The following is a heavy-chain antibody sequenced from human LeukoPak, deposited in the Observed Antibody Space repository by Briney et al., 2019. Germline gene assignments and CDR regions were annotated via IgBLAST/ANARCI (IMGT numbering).Heavy chain of an antibody. V-gene: IGHV4-39*01. CDR2: IYYSGST. Sequence: SETLSLTCSVSGGSISSSAYYWGWIRQPPGKGLEWIGNIYYSGSTYYNPSLKSRVTISVDTSKNQFSLKLSSVTAADTAAYYCARRGGIIRGVASYYYMDVWSKGTTVTISS. CDR1: GGSISSSAYY. J-gene: IGHJ6*03. D-gene: IGHD3-10*01. CDR3: ARRGGIIRGVASYYYMDV.